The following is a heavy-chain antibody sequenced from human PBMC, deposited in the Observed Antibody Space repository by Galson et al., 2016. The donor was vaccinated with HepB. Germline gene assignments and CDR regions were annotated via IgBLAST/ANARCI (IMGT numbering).Heavy chain of an antibody. V-gene: IGHV3-15*01. J-gene: IGHJ4*02. CDR2: IKSRSDGETT. CDR1: GFSFTSTW. D-gene: IGHD3-16*02. CDR3: TTDYGYAWGSYRLGY. Sequence: SLRPSCAASGFSFTSTWMSWVRQAPGMGLEWIGRIKSRSDGETTEFAAPVRGRFSISRDDSKSTVYLQMNSLETDDTAVYFCTTDYGYAWGSYRLGYWGQGTLVTVSS.